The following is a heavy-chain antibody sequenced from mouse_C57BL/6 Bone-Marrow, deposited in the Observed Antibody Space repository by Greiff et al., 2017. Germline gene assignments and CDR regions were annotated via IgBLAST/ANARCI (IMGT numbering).Heavy chain of an antibody. J-gene: IGHJ2*01. V-gene: IGHV14-2*01. CDR1: GFNIKDDY. CDR3: ARAGNYYCDY. CDR2: IDPEDGET. Sequence: VQLQQSGAELVKPGASVKLSCTASGFNIKDDYMHWVKQRTEQGLEWIGRIDPEDGETKSAPKFQGKATITADTSANTAYLQLSSLTSEDTAVYYWARAGNYYCDYWGQGTTLTVSS. D-gene: IGHD2-1*01.